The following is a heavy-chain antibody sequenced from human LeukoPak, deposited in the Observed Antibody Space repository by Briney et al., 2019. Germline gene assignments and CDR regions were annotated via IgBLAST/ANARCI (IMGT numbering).Heavy chain of an antibody. CDR2: ISAYNGNT. J-gene: IGHJ4*02. Sequence: ASVKVSCKASGYTFTSYGISWVRQAPGQGLEWMGWISAYNGNTNYAQKLQGRVTMTTDTSTSTAYMELRSLRSDDTAVYYCARDRAKVTTDGLDYWGQGTLVTVSS. CDR1: GYTFTSYG. D-gene: IGHD4-17*01. CDR3: ARDRAKVTTDGLDY. V-gene: IGHV1-18*01.